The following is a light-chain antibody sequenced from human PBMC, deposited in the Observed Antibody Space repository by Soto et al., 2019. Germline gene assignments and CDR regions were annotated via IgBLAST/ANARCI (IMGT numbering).Light chain of an antibody. CDR2: SNN. V-gene: IGLV1-44*01. CDR1: SSNIGSYT. J-gene: IGLJ1*01. Sequence: SVLTQPPSASGTPGKRVTISCSGSSSNIGSYTVNWYQQLPGTAPKLLIYSNNKRPSGVPDRFSGSKSGTSASLAISGLQYEDEADYYCAAWDDGLNGYVFGVGTKLTVL. CDR3: AAWDDGLNGYV.